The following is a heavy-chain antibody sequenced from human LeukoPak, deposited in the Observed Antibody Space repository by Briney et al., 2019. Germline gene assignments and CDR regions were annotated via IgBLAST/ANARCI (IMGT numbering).Heavy chain of an antibody. J-gene: IGHJ3*02. CDR3: ARDLLMVRGVPGAFDI. CDR2: TSSGGSIR. CDR1: GFAFSDYY. D-gene: IGHD3-10*01. Sequence: PGASLRLSCAASGFAFSDYYMNWIRQAPGKGLEWVAYTSSGGSIRKYADSVKGRITISRDNAKNSLYLQMNSLRAEDTAVYYCARDLLMVRGVPGAFDIWGQGTMVTVSS. V-gene: IGHV3-11*04.